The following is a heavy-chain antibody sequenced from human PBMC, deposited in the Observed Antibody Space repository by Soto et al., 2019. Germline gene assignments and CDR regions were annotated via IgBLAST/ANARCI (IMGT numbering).Heavy chain of an antibody. Sequence: PGGSLRLSCAASAFTFSSYAMHWVRQAPGKGLEWVAVISYDGSNKYYADSVKGRFTISRDNSKNTLYLQMNSLRAEDTAVYYCARDKYYGSGSYGMDVWGQGTTVTVSS. J-gene: IGHJ6*02. CDR2: ISYDGSNK. CDR1: AFTFSSYA. CDR3: ARDKYYGSGSYGMDV. D-gene: IGHD3-10*01. V-gene: IGHV3-30-3*01.